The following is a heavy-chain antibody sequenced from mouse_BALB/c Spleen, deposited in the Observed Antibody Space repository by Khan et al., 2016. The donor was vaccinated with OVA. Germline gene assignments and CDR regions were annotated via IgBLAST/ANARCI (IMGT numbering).Heavy chain of an antibody. Sequence: QIQLVQSGPELKKPGETVKISCKTSGYTFTNYGMNWVKQTPGKGLKWMGWIKTNTGEPTYADEFKGRFAFSLETSASTAYLQINNLKNEDAATYFCEREALLPYFDHWGQGTTLTVSS. D-gene: IGHD2-12*01. V-gene: IGHV9-3*02. CDR2: IKTNTGEP. J-gene: IGHJ2*01. CDR1: GYTFTNYG. CDR3: EREALLPYFDH.